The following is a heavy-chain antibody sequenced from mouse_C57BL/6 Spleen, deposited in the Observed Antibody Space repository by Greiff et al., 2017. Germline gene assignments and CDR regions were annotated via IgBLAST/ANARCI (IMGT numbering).Heavy chain of an antibody. D-gene: IGHD2-2*01. CDR1: GFTFSDYG. CDR2: ISRGSSTI. V-gene: IGHV5-17*01. J-gene: IGHJ3*01. Sequence: EVQGVESGGGLVKPGGSLKLSCAASGFTFSDYGMHWVRQAPEKGLEWVAYISRGSSTIYYADTVKGRFTISRDNAKNTLFLQMTSLRSEDTAMYYCARDYYGYDGFAYWGQGTLVTVSA. CDR3: ARDYYGYDGFAY.